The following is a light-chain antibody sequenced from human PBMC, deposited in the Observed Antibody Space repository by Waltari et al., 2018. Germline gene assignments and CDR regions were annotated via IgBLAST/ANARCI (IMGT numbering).Light chain of an antibody. CDR1: SDIHVGDFN. Sequence: QPVLTQPPSSSASPGESASLPCPLPSDIHVGDFNIYWYQQRPGSPPRFLLYYKSDSEKAQGSGVPSRFSGSKDASANAGILLISGLQSEDEADYYCMFWPSNVWVFGGGTKLTVL. CDR3: MFWPSNVWV. J-gene: IGLJ3*02. CDR2: YKSDSEK. V-gene: IGLV5-37*01.